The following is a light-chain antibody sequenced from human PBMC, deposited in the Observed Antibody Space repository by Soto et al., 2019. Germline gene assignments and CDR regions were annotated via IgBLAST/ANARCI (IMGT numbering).Light chain of an antibody. CDR3: QQYGGSPQT. CDR1: QSVSSSY. V-gene: IGKV3-20*01. J-gene: IGKJ1*01. CDR2: DAS. Sequence: EIVLTQSPGTLSLSPGERATLSCRASQSVSSSYLAWYQQKPGQAPRLLICDASSRATGIPDRFSGSGCGADFTLTISRLEPEDFAVYYCQQYGGSPQTFGQGTKVEIK.